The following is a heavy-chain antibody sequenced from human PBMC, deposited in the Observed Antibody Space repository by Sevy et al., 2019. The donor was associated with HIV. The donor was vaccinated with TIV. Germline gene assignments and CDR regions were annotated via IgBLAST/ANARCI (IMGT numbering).Heavy chain of an antibody. V-gene: IGHV3-23*01. D-gene: IGHD3-22*01. J-gene: IGHJ6*03. CDR3: GKGGGGHYDPDEIGYYFYYYNMDV. Sequence: VGSLRLSCAVSGFSFDSYGMTWVRQAPGKGLEWVSGISGSGTRTYYADSVKGRFIISRDNSKNTLYLQMNSLRSEDKAVNSCGKGGGGHYDPDEIGYYFYYYNMDVWGKGTTVTVSS. CDR2: ISGSGTRT. CDR1: GFSFDSYG.